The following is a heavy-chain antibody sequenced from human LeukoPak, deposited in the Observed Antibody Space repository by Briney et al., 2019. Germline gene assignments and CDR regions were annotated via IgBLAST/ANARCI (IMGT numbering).Heavy chain of an antibody. J-gene: IGHJ4*02. D-gene: IGHD1-14*01. CDR3: ARGTRNRD. CDR2: MNPNSGNT. V-gene: IGHV1-8*01. CDR1: GDTFTSCD. Sequence: GASVKVSCKAAGDTFTSCDINWGRHATGQGLEWMGWMNPNSGNTGSAQKLQGRVTMNRNTSISTAYTELSSLGSEDTAVYYCARGTRNRDWGQGTLVTVSS.